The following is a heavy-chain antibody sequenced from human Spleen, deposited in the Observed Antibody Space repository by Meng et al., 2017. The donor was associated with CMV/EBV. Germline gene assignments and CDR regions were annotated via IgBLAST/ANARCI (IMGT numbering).Heavy chain of an antibody. CDR1: GYTFTGYY. Sequence: ASVKVSCKASGYTFTGYYIHWVRQAPGQGLEWMGWMNPDSGGTNYAQKFQGRVTMTRDTPITTANMELSRLTSDDTAVYYCARVGGWDGMDVWGQGTTVTVSS. CDR2: MNPDSGGT. V-gene: IGHV1-2*02. J-gene: IGHJ6*02. CDR3: ARVGGWDGMDV. D-gene: IGHD3-16*01.